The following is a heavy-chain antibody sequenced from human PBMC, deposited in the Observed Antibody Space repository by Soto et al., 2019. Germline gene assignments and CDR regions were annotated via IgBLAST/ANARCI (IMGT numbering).Heavy chain of an antibody. Sequence: ATVKVSCKVSGYTLTELSMHWVRQAPGKGLEWMGGFDPEDGETIYAQKFQGRVTMTEDTSTDTAYMELSSLRSEDTAVYYCATPRRWELLGDYYGMDVWGQGTTVTVSS. J-gene: IGHJ6*02. V-gene: IGHV1-24*01. D-gene: IGHD1-26*01. CDR3: ATPRRWELLGDYYGMDV. CDR1: GYTLTELS. CDR2: FDPEDGET.